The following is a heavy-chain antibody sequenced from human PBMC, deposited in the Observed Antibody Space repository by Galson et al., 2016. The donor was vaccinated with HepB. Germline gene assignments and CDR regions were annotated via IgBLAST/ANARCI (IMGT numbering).Heavy chain of an antibody. D-gene: IGHD1-14*01. J-gene: IGHJ4*02. V-gene: IGHV4-39*01. CDR3: ARLVHGGTFFDS. CDR2: IYYRGNT. Sequence: SETLSLTCNVSGGSISSNIYIWAWVRQPPGKGLEWIGTIYYRGNTYYNPSLKSRLTMDVDTSKNQFSLKLSSVTAADTSVYYCARLVHGGTFFDSWGQGTLVTVSS. CDR1: GGSISSNIYI.